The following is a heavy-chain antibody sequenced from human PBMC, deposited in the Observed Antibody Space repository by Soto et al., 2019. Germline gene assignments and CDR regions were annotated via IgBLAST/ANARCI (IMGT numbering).Heavy chain of an antibody. CDR3: ARPVQVTQANWFDP. D-gene: IGHD2-21*02. Sequence: ASVKVSCKASGYTFTSYGISWVRQAPGQGLEWMGWISAYNGNTNYAQKLQGRVTMTTDTSTSTAYMELRSLRSDDTAVYYCARPVQVTQANWFDPWGQGTLVTVSS. J-gene: IGHJ5*02. CDR2: ISAYNGNT. CDR1: GYTFTSYG. V-gene: IGHV1-18*04.